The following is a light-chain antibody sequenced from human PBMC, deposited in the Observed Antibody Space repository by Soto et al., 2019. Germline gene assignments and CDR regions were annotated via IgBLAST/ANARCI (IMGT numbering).Light chain of an antibody. CDR2: DVS. Sequence: QSALTQPRSVSGTPGQSVTISCTGTSSDVGAYNYVSWYQQHPGKAPKFMIYDVSKRPSGVPDRFSGSKSGNTASLTISGLQADDEADYYCCSYAGTYSYVFGTGTMV. CDR3: CSYAGTYSYV. V-gene: IGLV2-11*01. J-gene: IGLJ1*01. CDR1: SSDVGAYNY.